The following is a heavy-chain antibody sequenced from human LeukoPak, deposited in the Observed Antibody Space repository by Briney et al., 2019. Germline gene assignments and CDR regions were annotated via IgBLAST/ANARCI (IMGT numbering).Heavy chain of an antibody. CDR3: ARLREQQNWFDP. CDR1: GYNFNIYW. V-gene: IGHV5-51*01. CDR2: IYAGDSDP. D-gene: IGHD6-13*01. J-gene: IGHJ5*02. Sequence: GESLKISCKGSGYNFNIYWIGWVRQMPGTGLEWMGKIYAGDSDPKYSPSFQGQVTVSVDKSINTAYLEWSSLKASDTAMYYCARLREQQNWFDPWGQGTLVTVSS.